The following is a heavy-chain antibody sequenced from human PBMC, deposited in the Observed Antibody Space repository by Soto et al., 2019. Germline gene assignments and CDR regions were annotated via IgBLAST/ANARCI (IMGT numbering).Heavy chain of an antibody. CDR3: ARGQLRYFDWLSRTDYYYYGMDV. Sequence: PVGSLRLSCAASGFTFSSYEMNWVRQAPGKGLEWVSYISSSGSTIYYADSVKGRFTISRDNAKNSLYLQMNSLRAEDTAVYYCARGQLRYFDWLSRTDYYYYGMDVWGQGTTVTVSS. D-gene: IGHD3-9*01. CDR1: GFTFSSYE. V-gene: IGHV3-48*03. CDR2: ISSSGSTI. J-gene: IGHJ6*02.